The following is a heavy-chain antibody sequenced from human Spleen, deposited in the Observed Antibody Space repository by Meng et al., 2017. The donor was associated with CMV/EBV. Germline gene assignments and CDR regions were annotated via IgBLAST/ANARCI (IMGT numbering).Heavy chain of an antibody. CDR2: FDPEGGET. V-gene: IGHV1-24*01. D-gene: IGHD2-21*02. CDR1: GYPLTELS. J-gene: IGHJ4*02. CDR3: VTDDLCSGGDCSVGY. Sequence: ASVKVSCKVSGYPLTELSIQWVRQAPGKGLEWMGGFDPEGGETIYARKFQGRVTLTEDTSTNTAYMELSNLRSDDTAIYYYVTDDLCSGGDCSVGYWGQGTLVTVSS.